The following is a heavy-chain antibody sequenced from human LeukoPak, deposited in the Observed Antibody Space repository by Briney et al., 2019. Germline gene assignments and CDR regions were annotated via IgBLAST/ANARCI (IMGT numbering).Heavy chain of an antibody. CDR1: GGSISSYY. CDR3: ARLGSWRDY. D-gene: IGHD3-10*01. V-gene: IGHV4-59*08. J-gene: IGHJ4*02. CDR2: IYYSGST. Sequence: SETLSLTCTVSGGSISSYYWSWIRQPPGKGLEWIGYIYYSGSTYYNPSLKSRVTISVDTSKNQFSLKLSSVTAADTAVYYCARLGSWRDYWGQGTLVTVSS.